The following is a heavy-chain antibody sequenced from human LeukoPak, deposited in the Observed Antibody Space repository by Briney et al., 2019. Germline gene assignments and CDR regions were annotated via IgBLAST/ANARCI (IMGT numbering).Heavy chain of an antibody. CDR3: ARDTTMVRGVIYYYGMGV. J-gene: IGHJ6*02. CDR2: INHSGST. CDR1: GGSFSGYY. V-gene: IGHV4-34*01. Sequence: SETLSLTCAVYGGSFSGYYWSWIRQPPGKGLEWIGEINHSGSTNYNPSLKSRVTISVDTSKNQFSLKLSSVTAADTAVYYCARDTTMVRGVIYYYGMGVWGQGTTVTVSS. D-gene: IGHD3-10*01.